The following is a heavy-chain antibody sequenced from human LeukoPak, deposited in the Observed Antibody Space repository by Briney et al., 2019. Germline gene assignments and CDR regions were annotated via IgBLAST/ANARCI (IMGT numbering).Heavy chain of an antibody. D-gene: IGHD3-22*01. CDR3: AKESNVGYDSSGYYYGLPKEGYFQH. CDR2: ISGSGGST. Sequence: PGGSLRLSCAASGFTFSSYAMSWVRQAPGKGLEWVSAISGSGGSTYYADSVKGRFTISRDNSKNTLYLQMNSLRAEDTAVYYCAKESNVGYDSSGYYYGLPKEGYFQHWGQGTLVTVSS. V-gene: IGHV3-23*01. CDR1: GFTFSSYA. J-gene: IGHJ1*01.